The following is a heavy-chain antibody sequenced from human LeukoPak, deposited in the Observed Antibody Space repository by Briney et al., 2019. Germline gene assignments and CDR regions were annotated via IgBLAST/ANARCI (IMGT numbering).Heavy chain of an antibody. CDR1: GGSFSGYY. CDR2: INHSGST. CDR3: ARPFDYYDSSGYYMRYYYMDV. J-gene: IGHJ6*03. V-gene: IGHV4-34*01. D-gene: IGHD3-22*01. Sequence: PSETLSLTCAVYGGSFSGYYWSWIRQPPGKGLEWIGEINHSGSTNYNPSPKSRVTISVDTSKNQFSLKLSSVTAADTAVYYCARPFDYYDSSGYYMRYYYMDVWGKGTTVTVSS.